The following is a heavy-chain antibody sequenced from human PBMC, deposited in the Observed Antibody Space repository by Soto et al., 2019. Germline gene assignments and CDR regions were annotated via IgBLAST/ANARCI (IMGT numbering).Heavy chain of an antibody. V-gene: IGHV1-18*01. Sequence: QVQLVQSGAEVKTPGASVKVSCRASGYSFRTHGISWVRQAPGQGLGWLGWISTYDDKTNFPQKFQGRITMTTDTYTSKAYMELRSLRSDDTAVYFCARDLGYCNSSGCFRNWFDPWGQGTLVTISS. CDR2: ISTYDDKT. CDR1: GYSFRTHG. CDR3: ARDLGYCNSSGCFRNWFDP. J-gene: IGHJ5*02. D-gene: IGHD2-15*01.